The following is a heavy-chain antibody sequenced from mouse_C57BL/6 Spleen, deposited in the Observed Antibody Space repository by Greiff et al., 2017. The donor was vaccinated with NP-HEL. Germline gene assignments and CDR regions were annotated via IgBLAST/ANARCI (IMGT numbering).Heavy chain of an antibody. D-gene: IGHD1-1*01. Sequence: EVQLQQSGPGLVKPSQSLSLTCSVTGYSITSGYYWNWIRQFPGNKLEWMGYISYDGSNNYNPSLKNRISITRDTSTNQFFLKLNSVTTEDTDTYYCAREITTGVALDYAMDYWGQGTSVTVSS. CDR1: GYSITSGYY. CDR3: AREITTGVALDYAMDY. CDR2: ISYDGSN. J-gene: IGHJ4*01. V-gene: IGHV3-6*01.